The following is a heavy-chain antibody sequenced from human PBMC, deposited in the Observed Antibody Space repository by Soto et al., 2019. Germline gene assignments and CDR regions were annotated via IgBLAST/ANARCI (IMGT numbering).Heavy chain of an antibody. CDR3: ARSQDTIFGVVIWNY. Sequence: PSETLSLTCTVSGGSISSSSYYWGWIRQPPGKGLEWIGSIYYSGSTYYNTSLKSRVTISVDTSKNQFSLKLSSVTAADSSLFYCARSQDTIFGVVIWNYWGQGTLVTVSS. V-gene: IGHV4-39*01. D-gene: IGHD3-3*01. CDR2: IYYSGST. J-gene: IGHJ4*02. CDR1: GGSISSSSYY.